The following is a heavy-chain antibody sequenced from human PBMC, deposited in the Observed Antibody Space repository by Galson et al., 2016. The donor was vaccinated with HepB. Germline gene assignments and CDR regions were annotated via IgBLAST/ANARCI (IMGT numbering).Heavy chain of an antibody. V-gene: IGHV1-69*06. CDR3: AKIGLVQNTVPAPKYYTH. CDR2: IVPLFAKA. CDR1: GGSFITFA. D-gene: IGHD2/OR15-2a*01. J-gene: IGHJ1*01. Sequence: SVKVSCKASGGSFITFAFSWVRQAPGQGLEWVGGIVPLFAKANNAQNFEGRVTITADKSTSTLYMELSSLKAEDTAVYYCAKIGLVQNTVPAPKYYTHWGQGTLVTVSS.